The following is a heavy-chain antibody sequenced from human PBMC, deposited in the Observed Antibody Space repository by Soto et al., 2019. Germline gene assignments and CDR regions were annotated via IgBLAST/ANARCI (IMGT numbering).Heavy chain of an antibody. D-gene: IGHD3-16*02. V-gene: IGHV1-46*01. CDR1: GYSFSSHY. CDR3: VKAAQFEDDYVWGSYRPRYFDY. J-gene: IGHJ4*02. Sequence: ASVKVSCKASGYSFSSHYMHWVKQAPGQGLEWLGIINPTGGSTTYAEKFQGGVTMTADTDTGTVYMELRRLRSEDTAVYYCVKAAQFEDDYVWGSYRPRYFDYWGQGTLVTVSS. CDR2: INPTGGST.